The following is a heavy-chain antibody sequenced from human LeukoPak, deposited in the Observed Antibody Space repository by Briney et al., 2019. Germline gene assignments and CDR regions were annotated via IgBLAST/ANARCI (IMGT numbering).Heavy chain of an antibody. CDR2: ITYNGSNK. D-gene: IGHD2-2*01. Sequence: GRSLRLSCAASGFTFSSYAMHWVRQAPGKGLEYVSAITYNGSNKYYADSLKGRFTISRDNSKNTLYLQMHSLRAEDTAVYYCATEEGGGLGYCSSTSGPTGDYYGMDVWGKGTTVTVSS. CDR1: GFTFSSYA. J-gene: IGHJ6*04. CDR3: ATEEGGGLGYCSSTSGPTGDYYGMDV. V-gene: IGHV3-30*04.